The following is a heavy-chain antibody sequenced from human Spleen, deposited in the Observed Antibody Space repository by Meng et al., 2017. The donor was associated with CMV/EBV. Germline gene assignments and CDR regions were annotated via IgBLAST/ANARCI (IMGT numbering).Heavy chain of an antibody. CDR3: ARDRFGAADFWSGYASFDV. J-gene: IGHJ4*02. CDR1: GYTFSGYY. CDR2: INPKSGGT. D-gene: IGHD3-3*01. V-gene: IGHV1-2*02. Sequence: GESLKVSCKASGYTFSGYYMYWVRQAPGQAPGQGLEWMGWINPKSGGTKYAQKFQGRVTMTVDTSSSTAFMFLSGLRSDDTALYYCARDRFGAADFWSGYASFDVWGQGTLVTVSS.